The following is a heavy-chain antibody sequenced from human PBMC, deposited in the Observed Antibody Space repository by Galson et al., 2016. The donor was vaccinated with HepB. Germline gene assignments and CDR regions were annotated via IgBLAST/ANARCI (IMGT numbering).Heavy chain of an antibody. J-gene: IGHJ4*02. D-gene: IGHD4-23*01. CDR2: LYAAGST. Sequence: SLRLSCAASGISVSNSYVSWVRQAPGKGLEWVSVLYAAGSTFYAGSAKGRFTISRDNSKNTLYLQMNSLRVEDTAVYYCARDTSYGGQEVYWGRGTLVTVSS. CDR1: GISVSNSY. CDR3: ARDTSYGGQEVY. V-gene: IGHV3-53*01.